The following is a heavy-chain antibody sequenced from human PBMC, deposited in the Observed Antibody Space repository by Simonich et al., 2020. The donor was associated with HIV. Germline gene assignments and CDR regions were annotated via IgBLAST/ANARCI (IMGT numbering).Heavy chain of an antibody. CDR2: INHSEST. J-gene: IGHJ4*02. CDR3: ARGFYQRLYYFDY. V-gene: IGHV4-34*01. Sequence: QVQLQQWGAGLLKPSETLSLTCAVYGGSFSGYYWSWIRQPPGKGLEWIGEINHSESTNHNPSLKSRVTISVDTSKNQFSLKLSSVTAADTAVYYCARGFYQRLYYFDYWGQGTLVTVSS. CDR1: GGSFSGYY. D-gene: IGHD2-2*01.